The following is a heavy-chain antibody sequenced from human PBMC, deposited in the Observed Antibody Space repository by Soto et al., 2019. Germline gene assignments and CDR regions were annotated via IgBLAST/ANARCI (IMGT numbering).Heavy chain of an antibody. CDR1: GGSISSGGYY. CDR3: ARVSVVYYFDY. CDR2: IYYSGST. J-gene: IGHJ4*02. D-gene: IGHD2-8*02. Sequence: PSETLSLTCTVSGGSISSGGYYWSWIRQQPGKGLEWIGYIYYSGSTYYNPSLKSRVTISVDTSKNQFSLKLSSVTAADTAVYYCARVSVVYYFDYWGQGTLVTVSS. V-gene: IGHV4-31*03.